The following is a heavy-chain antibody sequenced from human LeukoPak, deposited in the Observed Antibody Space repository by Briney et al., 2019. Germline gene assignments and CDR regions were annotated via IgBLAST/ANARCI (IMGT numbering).Heavy chain of an antibody. CDR3: ARDRATVTTSVGYYMDV. J-gene: IGHJ6*03. Sequence: GSSVKVSCKASGGTFSSYAISWVRQAPGQGLEWMGGIIPIFGTANYAQKFQGRVTITTDESTSTAYMELSSLRSEDTAVYYCARDRATVTTSVGYYMDVWGIGTTVTVFS. CDR1: GGTFSSYA. V-gene: IGHV1-69*05. CDR2: IIPIFGTA. D-gene: IGHD4-17*01.